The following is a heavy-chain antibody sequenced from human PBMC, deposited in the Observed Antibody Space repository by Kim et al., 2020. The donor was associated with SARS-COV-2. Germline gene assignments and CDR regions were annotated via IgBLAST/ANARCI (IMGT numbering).Heavy chain of an antibody. D-gene: IGHD7-27*01. CDR1: GGSVSSGSYY. J-gene: IGHJ5*02. CDR3: ASEPWGWGDSSYWFVP. Sequence: SETLSLTCTVSGGSVSSGSYYWSWIRQPPGKGLEWIGYIYYSGSTNYNPSLKSRVTITVDTSKNQFSLKLSSVTAADTAVYYCASEPWGWGDSSYWFVP. V-gene: IGHV4-61*01. CDR2: IYYSGST.